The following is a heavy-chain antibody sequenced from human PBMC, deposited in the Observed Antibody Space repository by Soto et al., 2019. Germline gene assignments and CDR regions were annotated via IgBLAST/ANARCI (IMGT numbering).Heavy chain of an antibody. Sequence: PSETLSLTCAVYGGYFSGYYWSWIRQPPGKGLEWIGGINYSGSTNYNPSLKSRVTTSVDTSKNQFSLKLSSVTAADTAVYYCARHVSEDYMDVWGKGPRSPSP. CDR2: INYSGST. V-gene: IGHV4-34*01. J-gene: IGHJ6*03. CDR1: GGYFSGYY. CDR3: ARHVSEDYMDV.